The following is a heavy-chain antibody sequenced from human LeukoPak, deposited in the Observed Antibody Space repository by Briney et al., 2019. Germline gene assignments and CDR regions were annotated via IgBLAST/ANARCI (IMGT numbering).Heavy chain of an antibody. J-gene: IGHJ4*02. D-gene: IGHD5-18*01. CDR2: IGISSGNT. CDR1: GFPFIDYS. V-gene: IGHV3-48*04. CDR3: ARDHNYAFDN. Sequence: GGSLRLSCTASGFPFIDYSMNWVRQAPGKGLEWISYIGISSGNTKYADSVKGRFTISADNAKNPLYLQMNSLRVEDTAVYYCARDHNYAFDNWGQGTLVCVSS.